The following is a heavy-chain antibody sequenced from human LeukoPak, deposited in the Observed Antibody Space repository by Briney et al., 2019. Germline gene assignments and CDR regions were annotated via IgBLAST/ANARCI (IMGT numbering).Heavy chain of an antibody. D-gene: IGHD3-10*01. CDR1: GYTFTSYA. CDR3: AREGFGELFSYDAFDI. J-gene: IGHJ3*02. CDR2: INAGNGNT. V-gene: IGHV1-3*01. Sequence: ASVKVSCKASGYTFTSYAMHWVRQAPGQRLEWMGWINAGNGNTKYSQKFQGRVTITRDTSASTAYMELRSLRSEDTAVYYCAREGFGELFSYDAFDIWGQGTMVTVSS.